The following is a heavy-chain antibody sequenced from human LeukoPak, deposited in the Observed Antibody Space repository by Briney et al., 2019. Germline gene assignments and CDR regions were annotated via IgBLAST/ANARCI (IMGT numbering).Heavy chain of an antibody. V-gene: IGHV1-69*13. CDR3: ARDYCSSTSCYRGYYYMDV. Sequence: GASVKVSCKASGGTFSSYAISWVRQAPGQGLEWMGGIIPIFGTANYAQKFQGRVAITADESTSTAYMELSSLRSEDTAVYYCARDYCSSTSCYRGYYYMDVWGKGTTVTISS. CDR1: GGTFSSYA. J-gene: IGHJ6*03. D-gene: IGHD2-2*01. CDR2: IIPIFGTA.